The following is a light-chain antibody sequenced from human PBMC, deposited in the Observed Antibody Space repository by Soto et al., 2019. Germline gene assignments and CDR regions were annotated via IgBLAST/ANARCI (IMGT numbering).Light chain of an antibody. V-gene: IGKV3-15*01. CDR2: SAS. Sequence: EIVMTQSPATLSVSPGERATLSCRASQSVSSNLAWYQQKPGQAPRLLIYSASTRATGIPARFSGSGSGTEFTRTISSLQSEDFAVYYCQQYNNWPQTFGQGTKVEIK. CDR1: QSVSSN. J-gene: IGKJ1*01. CDR3: QQYNNWPQT.